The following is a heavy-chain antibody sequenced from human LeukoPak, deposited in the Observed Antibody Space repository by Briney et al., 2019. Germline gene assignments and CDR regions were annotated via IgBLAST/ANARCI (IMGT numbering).Heavy chain of an antibody. Sequence: PGGSLRLSCAASGFTFSSYGMHWVRQAPGKGLEWVAFIRYDGSNKYYADSVKGRFTISRDNSDNTLYLQMNSLRAEDTAIYYCAKRAPYYDILSGYSYYFDYWGQGTLVTVSS. CDR2: IRYDGSNK. CDR3: AKRAPYYDILSGYSYYFDY. D-gene: IGHD3-9*01. V-gene: IGHV3-30*02. CDR1: GFTFSSYG. J-gene: IGHJ4*02.